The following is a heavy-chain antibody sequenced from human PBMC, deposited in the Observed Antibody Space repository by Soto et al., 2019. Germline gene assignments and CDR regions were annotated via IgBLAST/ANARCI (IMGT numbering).Heavy chain of an antibody. CDR1: GYTFTSYA. D-gene: IGHD2-21*01. CDR2: INAGNGNT. Sequence: ASVKVSCKASGYTFTSYAMHWVRQAPGQRLEWMGWINAGNGNTKYSQKFQGRVTITRDTSASTAYMELSSLRSEDTAVYYCARVLSPSLLWWSPYNFDSWGQGTQFTV. J-gene: IGHJ4*02. V-gene: IGHV1-3*01. CDR3: ARVLSPSLLWWSPYNFDS.